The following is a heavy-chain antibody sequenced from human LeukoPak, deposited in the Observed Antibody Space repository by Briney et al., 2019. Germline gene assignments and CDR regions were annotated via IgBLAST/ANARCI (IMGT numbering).Heavy chain of an antibody. D-gene: IGHD6-19*01. CDR3: ARPYSSGAGFDY. V-gene: IGHV4-39*01. CDR2: IYYSGST. Sequence: SETLSLTCTVSGGSISSSSYYWGWIRQPPGKGLEWIGSIYYSGSTYYNPSLKSRVTISVDTSKNQFSLKLSSVTAADTAVYYCARPYSSGAGFDYWGQGTLVTVSS. CDR1: GGSISSSSYY. J-gene: IGHJ4*02.